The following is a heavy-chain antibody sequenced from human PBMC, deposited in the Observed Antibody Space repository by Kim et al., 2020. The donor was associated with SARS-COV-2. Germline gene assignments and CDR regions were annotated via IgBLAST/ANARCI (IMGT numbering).Heavy chain of an antibody. CDR1: GGSFSGYY. CDR3: ARGRSGRMVRGLTPFDH. CDR2: INHSGST. Sequence: SETLSLTCAVYGGSFSGYYWSWIRQPPGKGLEWIGEINHSGSTNYNPSLKSRVTISVDTSKNQFSLKLSSVTAADTAVYYCARGRSGRMVRGLTPFDHWGQGTLVTVSS. V-gene: IGHV4-34*01. D-gene: IGHD3-10*01. J-gene: IGHJ4*02.